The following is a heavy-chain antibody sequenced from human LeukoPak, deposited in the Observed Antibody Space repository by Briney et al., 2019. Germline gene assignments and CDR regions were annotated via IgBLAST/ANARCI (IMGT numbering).Heavy chain of an antibody. D-gene: IGHD6-13*01. Sequence: SETLSLTCAVSGGSISSGGYSWSWIRQPPGKGLEWIGYIYHSGSTYYNPSLKSRVTISVDRSKNQFSLKLSSVTAADTAVYYCARAAQQLSPDDFNDAFDIWGQGTMVTVSS. V-gene: IGHV4-30-2*01. J-gene: IGHJ3*02. CDR2: IYHSGST. CDR1: GGSISSGGYS. CDR3: ARAAQQLSPDDFNDAFDI.